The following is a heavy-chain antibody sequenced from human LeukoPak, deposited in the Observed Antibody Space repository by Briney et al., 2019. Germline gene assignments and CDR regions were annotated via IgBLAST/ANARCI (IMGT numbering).Heavy chain of an antibody. Sequence: GGSLRLSCAASGFTFTNYWMSWVRQAPGKGLELVANIKQDRSEKYYVDSVKGRFTISRDNAKNSLYLQMNSLRAEDTAVYYCARGGYCSGGSCYGGLDYWGQGTLVTVSS. CDR2: IKQDRSEK. J-gene: IGHJ4*02. D-gene: IGHD2-15*01. CDR3: ARGGYCSGGSCYGGLDY. V-gene: IGHV3-7*01. CDR1: GFTFTNYW.